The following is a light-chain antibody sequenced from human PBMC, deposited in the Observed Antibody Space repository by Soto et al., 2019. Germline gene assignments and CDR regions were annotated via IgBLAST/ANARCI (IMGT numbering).Light chain of an antibody. CDR2: EAN. CDR3: SSYAGYSTSVV. Sequence: QSALTQPASVSGSPGQSITISCTGTSSDVGSYNLVSWYQQHPGKAPKLMIYEANKRPSGVSDRFPGSKSGNTASLTISGLQAEDEAEYYCSSYAGYSTSVVFGGGTKLTVL. CDR1: SSDVGSYNL. V-gene: IGLV2-23*01. J-gene: IGLJ2*01.